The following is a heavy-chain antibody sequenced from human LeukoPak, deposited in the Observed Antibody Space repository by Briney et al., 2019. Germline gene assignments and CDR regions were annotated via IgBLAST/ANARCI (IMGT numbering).Heavy chain of an antibody. D-gene: IGHD3-3*01. CDR1: GFTFSSYG. CDR3: AKDIRYDFWSGYYPDY. Sequence: GGSLRLSCAASGFTFSSYGMHWVRQAPGKGLEWVAFIRYDGSNKYYADSVKGRFTISRDNSKNTLYLQMNSLRAEDTAVYYCAKDIRYDFWSGYYPDYWGQGPLVTVSS. J-gene: IGHJ4*02. CDR2: IRYDGSNK. V-gene: IGHV3-30*02.